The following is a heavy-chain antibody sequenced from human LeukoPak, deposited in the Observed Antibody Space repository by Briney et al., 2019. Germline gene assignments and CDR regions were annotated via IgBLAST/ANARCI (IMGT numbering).Heavy chain of an antibody. CDR2: INSDGSST. CDR3: ARVYCSGASCSPVHYMDV. V-gene: IGHV3-74*01. Sequence: GGSLRLSCAASGFTFSSYWMHWVRQAPGKGLVWVSRINSDGSSTSYADSVKGRFTISTDNAKNTLYLQMNSLRAEDTAVYYCARVYCSGASCSPVHYMDVWGKGTTVTVSS. CDR1: GFTFSSYW. J-gene: IGHJ6*03. D-gene: IGHD2-15*01.